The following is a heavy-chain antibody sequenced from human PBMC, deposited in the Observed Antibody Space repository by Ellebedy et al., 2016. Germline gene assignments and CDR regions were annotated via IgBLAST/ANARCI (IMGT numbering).Heavy chain of an antibody. CDR1: GFTFSSYA. CDR3: AHGDYENPIV. D-gene: IGHD4-17*01. J-gene: IGHJ4*02. CDR2: ISYDGSNK. Sequence: GESLKISCAASGFTFSSYAMHWVRQAPGKGLEWVAVISYDGSNKYYADSVKGRFTISRDNSKNTLYLQMNSLRAEDTAVYYCAHGDYENPIVWGQGTLVTVSS. V-gene: IGHV3-30-3*01.